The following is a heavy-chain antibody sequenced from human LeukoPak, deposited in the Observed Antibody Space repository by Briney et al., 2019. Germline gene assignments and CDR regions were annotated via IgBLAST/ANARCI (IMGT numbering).Heavy chain of an antibody. CDR3: ARRNSGIYYDSSGSSPWYAFDI. J-gene: IGHJ3*02. D-gene: IGHD3-22*01. CDR2: IYYSGST. V-gene: IGHV4-59*01. CDR1: GGSISSYY. Sequence: SETLSLTCTVSGGSISSYYWSWIRQPPGKGLEWIGYIYYSGSTNYNPSLKSRVTISVDTSKNQFSLKLSSVAAADTAVYYCARRNSGIYYDSSGSSPWYAFDIWGQGTMVTVSS.